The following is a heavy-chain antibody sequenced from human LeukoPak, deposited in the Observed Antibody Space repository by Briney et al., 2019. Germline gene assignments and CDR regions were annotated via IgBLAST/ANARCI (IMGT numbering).Heavy chain of an antibody. CDR3: ARGIQLGYFDY. CDR2: INHSGST. D-gene: IGHD5-18*01. J-gene: IGHJ4*02. CDR1: GGSFSGYY. V-gene: IGHV4-34*01. Sequence: SETLSLTRAVYGGSFSGYYWSWIRQPPGKGLEWIGEINHSGSTNYNPSLKSRVTISVDTSKNQFSLKLSSVTAADMAVYYCARGIQLGYFDYWGQGTLVTASS.